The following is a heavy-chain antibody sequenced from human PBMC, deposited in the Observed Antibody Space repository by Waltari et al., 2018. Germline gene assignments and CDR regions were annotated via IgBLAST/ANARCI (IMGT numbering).Heavy chain of an antibody. Sequence: EVQLLESGGGWVQPGGSLRLSCAASGFSFSRYVMSWVRQAPGKGLEWVSGISAGGSTTDSADDVKGRFTISRDNSRNTVYLQMNSLRADDTAVYFCTKSPDCWSLDSWGQGTLVTVSS. CDR3: TKSPDCWSLDS. D-gene: IGHD3-3*01. J-gene: IGHJ4*02. CDR2: ISAGGSTT. V-gene: IGHV3-23*01. CDR1: GFSFSRYV.